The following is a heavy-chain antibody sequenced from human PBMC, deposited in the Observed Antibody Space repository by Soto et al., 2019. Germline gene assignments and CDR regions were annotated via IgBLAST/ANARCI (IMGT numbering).Heavy chain of an antibody. D-gene: IGHD2-8*01. Sequence: PSETLSLTCTVSGGSISSGGYYWSWIRQHPXKGLEWIGYIYYSGSTYYNPSLKSRVTISVDTSKNQFSLKLSSVTAADTAVYYCARDRGYCTNGVCRYYGMDVWGQGATVTVFS. CDR1: GGSISSGGYY. V-gene: IGHV4-31*03. CDR2: IYYSGST. J-gene: IGHJ6*02. CDR3: ARDRGYCTNGVCRYYGMDV.